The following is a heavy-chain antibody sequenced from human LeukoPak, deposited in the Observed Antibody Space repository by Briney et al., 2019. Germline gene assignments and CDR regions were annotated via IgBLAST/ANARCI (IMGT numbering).Heavy chain of an antibody. J-gene: IGHJ4*02. CDR2: IYYSGST. V-gene: IGHV4-39*01. Sequence: WIRQPPGKGLEWIGTIYYSGSTYYNPSLKSRVTVSLDTSKTQFSLKLTSVTAADTAVYYCARGRSSGYSDYWGQGTLVTVSS. CDR3: ARGRSSGYSDY. D-gene: IGHD3-3*01.